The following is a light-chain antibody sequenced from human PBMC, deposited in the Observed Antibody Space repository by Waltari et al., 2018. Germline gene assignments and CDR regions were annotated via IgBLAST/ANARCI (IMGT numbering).Light chain of an antibody. Sequence: SYELTQPHSVSVSPGQTATITCSGRHMGEKCVCWYQQKSGQSPLLIIYENDKRPAGIPERFSASNSGNNATLTISQTPATDESDYYCQAWDIYSGFVFGPGTTVSVL. J-gene: IGLJ1*01. CDR2: END. CDR3: QAWDIYSGFV. V-gene: IGLV3-1*01. CDR1: HMGEKC.